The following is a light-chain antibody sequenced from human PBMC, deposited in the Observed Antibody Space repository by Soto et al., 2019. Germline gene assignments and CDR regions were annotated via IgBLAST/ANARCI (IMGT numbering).Light chain of an antibody. Sequence: EIVMTQSPATLSVSPGERATLSCSASQSVSSNLAWSHQKPGQAPRLLIYGASTRATGIPARFSGSGSGTEFTLTISSLQSEDFAVYYCQQYNNWPRTFGQGTKVEI. V-gene: IGKV3-15*01. CDR1: QSVSSN. J-gene: IGKJ1*01. CDR2: GAS. CDR3: QQYNNWPRT.